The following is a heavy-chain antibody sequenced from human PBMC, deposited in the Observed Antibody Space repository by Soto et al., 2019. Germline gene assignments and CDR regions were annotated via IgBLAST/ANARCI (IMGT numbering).Heavy chain of an antibody. CDR1: GGRFNNYW. Sequence: GGSLRLSRAAAGGRFNNYWMHWVRQAPEKGRGWVARINDQGGKPSYGDSGKGRFSISRDNAKNTIYLQMTSQRAEETAVYYYFRVGSASYSASWGQGPLVPVSS. V-gene: IGHV3-74*01. J-gene: IGHJ4*02. CDR3: FRVGSASYSAS. D-gene: IGHD2-15*01. CDR2: INDQGGKP.